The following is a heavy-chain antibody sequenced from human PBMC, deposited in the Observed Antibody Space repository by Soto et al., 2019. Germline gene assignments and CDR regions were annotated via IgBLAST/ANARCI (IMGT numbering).Heavy chain of an antibody. Sequence: SETLSLTCAVYGGSFSGYYWSWIRQPPGKGLEWIGEINHSGSTNYNPSLKSRVTISVDTSKNQFSLKLSSVTAADTAVYYCASTDYDSSGYFLWGQGTLVTVSS. CDR1: GGSFSGYY. V-gene: IGHV4-34*01. D-gene: IGHD3-22*01. CDR2: INHSGST. CDR3: ASTDYDSSGYFL. J-gene: IGHJ4*02.